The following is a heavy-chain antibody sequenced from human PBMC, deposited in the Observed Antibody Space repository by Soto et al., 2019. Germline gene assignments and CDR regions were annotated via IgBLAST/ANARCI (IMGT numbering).Heavy chain of an antibody. Sequence: QVRLRESGPQVVKPSATLSLNCNVSGGAXXSYFWSWIRQSPGKGLEWIGNIHSSGRSNYNPSFKSRVSMSIDPSKNQFSXXLXSVTXXXXXVYYCARDDPFDPWGQGILVTVSS. CDR2: IHSSGRS. CDR3: ARDDPFDP. CDR1: GGAXXSYF. V-gene: IGHV4-59*01. J-gene: IGHJ5*02.